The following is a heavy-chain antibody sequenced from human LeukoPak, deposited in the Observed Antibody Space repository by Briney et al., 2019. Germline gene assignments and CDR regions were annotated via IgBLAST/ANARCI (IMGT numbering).Heavy chain of an antibody. D-gene: IGHD3-22*01. CDR3: AKGSYYDSSGTYYFDY. V-gene: IGHV3-23*01. Sequence: GGSLRLSCAVSGSTLTEHAWSWVRQAPGEGLEWVSGIIDVGGTYYADSVKGRFTISRDSSKNTLYLQMNSLRAEDTALYYCAKGSYYDSSGTYYFDYWGQGTLVTVSS. CDR1: GSTLTEHA. CDR2: IIDVGGT. J-gene: IGHJ4*02.